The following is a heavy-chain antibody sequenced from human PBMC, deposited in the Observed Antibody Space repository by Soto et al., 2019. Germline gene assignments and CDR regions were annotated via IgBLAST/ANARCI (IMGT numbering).Heavy chain of an antibody. CDR1: GFIFSSYG. CDR3: GRDGAITDYTYLDH. V-gene: IGHV3-33*01. Sequence: QVQLVESGGGVVQPGRSLRLSCTPSGFIFSSYGMHWVRQAPGKGLEWLAVIRYDGSRKYYADSVRGRFTISRDNSKNSLYLQMNSLTTEDTAFYYCGRDGAITDYTYLDHWGQGALVTVSS. D-gene: IGHD4-4*01. J-gene: IGHJ4*02. CDR2: IRYDGSRK.